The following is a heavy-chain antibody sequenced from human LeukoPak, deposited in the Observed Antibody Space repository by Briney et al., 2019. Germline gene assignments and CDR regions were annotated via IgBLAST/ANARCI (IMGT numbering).Heavy chain of an antibody. D-gene: IGHD3-22*01. J-gene: IGHJ4*02. CDR3: ASPYYYDGSSYYHFFDH. CDR2: INHSGST. Sequence: SETLSLTCAVYGGSFSGYYWSWIRQPPGKGLEWIGEINHSGSTNYNPSLKSRVTISVDTSKNQFSLKLSSVTAADTAVYYCASPYYYDGSSYYHFFDHWGQGTLVTVSS. V-gene: IGHV4-34*01. CDR1: GGSFSGYY.